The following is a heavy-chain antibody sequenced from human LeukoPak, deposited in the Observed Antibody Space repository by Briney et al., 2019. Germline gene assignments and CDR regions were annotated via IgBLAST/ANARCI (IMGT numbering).Heavy chain of an antibody. CDR3: AKDGGLWVSAHWGDS. CDR2: ITTSDGNT. J-gene: IGHJ4*02. Sequence: GSLRLPCAASGFTFSSYTMSWVRQAPGEGLEWVSTITTSDGNTYYADSVKGRFTVSRDNSKDTLYLQMNSLRAEDTAVYYCAKDGGLWVSAHWGDSWGRGTLVTVSS. D-gene: IGHD7-27*01. V-gene: IGHV3-23*01. CDR1: GFTFSSYT.